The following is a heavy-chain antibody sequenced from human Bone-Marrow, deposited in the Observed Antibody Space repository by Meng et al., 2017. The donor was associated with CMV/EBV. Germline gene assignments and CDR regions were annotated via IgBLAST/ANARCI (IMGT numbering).Heavy chain of an antibody. V-gene: IGHV3-30*04. CDR1: GFTFSSYA. D-gene: IGHD3-3*01. CDR3: ARDSRKRLRFLEWDPGAFDI. J-gene: IGHJ3*02. CDR2: ISYDGSNK. Sequence: GGSLRLSCAASGFTFSSYAMHWVRQAPGKGLEWVAVISYDGSNKYYADSVKGRFTISRDNSKNTLYMQMNSLRAEDTAVYYCARDSRKRLRFLEWDPGAFDIWGQGTMVTVSS.